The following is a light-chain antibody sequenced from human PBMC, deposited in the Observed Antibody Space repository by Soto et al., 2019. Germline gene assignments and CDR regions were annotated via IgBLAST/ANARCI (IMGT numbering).Light chain of an antibody. Sequence: EILLTQSPAIVSLSPGERTTLSCRASQSVNNFLAWYQQKPGQAPRVLIYGASTRATGIPARFSGSCSGTEFTLTISSLQSEDFAVDYCQQYNNWWTFGQGTKVDIK. CDR2: GAS. CDR3: QQYNNWWT. J-gene: IGKJ1*01. CDR1: QSVNNF. V-gene: IGKV3-15*01.